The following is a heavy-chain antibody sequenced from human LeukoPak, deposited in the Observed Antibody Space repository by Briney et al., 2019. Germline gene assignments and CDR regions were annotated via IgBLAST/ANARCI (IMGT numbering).Heavy chain of an antibody. J-gene: IGHJ6*03. D-gene: IGHD1-26*01. CDR2: ISSSGSTI. V-gene: IGHV3-11*01. Sequence: GGSLRLSCAASGFTFSDYYMSWIRLAPGKGLEWVSYISSSGSTIYYADSVKGRFTISRDNAKNSLYLQMNSLRAEDTAVYYCASSRSPYYYYYMDVWGKGTTVTVSS. CDR3: ASSRSPYYYYYMDV. CDR1: GFTFSDYY.